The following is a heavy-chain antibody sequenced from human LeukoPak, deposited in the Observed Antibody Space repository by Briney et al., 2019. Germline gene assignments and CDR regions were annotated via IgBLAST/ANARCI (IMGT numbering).Heavy chain of an antibody. Sequence: GGSLRLSCAASGFTFSSYWMHWVRQAPGKGLVWVSRVKGDGSFTNYADSVYGRFSISRDNAKNTLFLHMRSLRAEDTAVYYCVRDGDDLNFDYWGQGNLVTVSS. V-gene: IGHV3-74*01. CDR3: VRDGDDLNFDY. J-gene: IGHJ4*02. CDR2: VKGDGSFT. D-gene: IGHD2-21*02. CDR1: GFTFSSYW.